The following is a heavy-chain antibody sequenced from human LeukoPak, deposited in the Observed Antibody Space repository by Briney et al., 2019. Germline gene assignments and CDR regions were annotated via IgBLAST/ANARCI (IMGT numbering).Heavy chain of an antibody. V-gene: IGHV4-39*01. CDR2: IYYSGST. CDR3: ARQVGFQYSSGWYVDY. D-gene: IGHD6-19*01. CDR1: GGSISSSSYY. J-gene: IGHJ4*02. Sequence: ASETLSLTCTVSGGSISSSSYYWGWIRQPPGKGLEWIGSIYYSGSTYYNPSLKSRVTISVDTSKNQFSLKLSSVTAADTAVYYCARQVGFQYSSGWYVDYWGQGTLVTVSS.